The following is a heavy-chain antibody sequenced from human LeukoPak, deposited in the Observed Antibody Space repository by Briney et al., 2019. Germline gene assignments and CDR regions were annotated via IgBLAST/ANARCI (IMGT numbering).Heavy chain of an antibody. CDR2: TWFDSSNK. D-gene: IGHD6-13*01. Sequence: PGGSLRLSCVASGFTFSSYGMHWVRQAPGKGPEWVAVTWFDSSNKYYADSVKGRFTISRDNSKNTLYLEMDNLRAEDTAVYYCASAAGPFDNWGQGTLVTVSS. CDR3: ASAAGPFDN. CDR1: GFTFSSYG. J-gene: IGHJ4*02. V-gene: IGHV3-33*01.